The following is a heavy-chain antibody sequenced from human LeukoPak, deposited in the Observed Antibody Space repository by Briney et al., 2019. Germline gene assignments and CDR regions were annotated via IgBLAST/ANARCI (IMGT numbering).Heavy chain of an antibody. CDR1: GGSIRSYY. Sequence: SETLSLTCTVSGGSIRSYYWSWIRQPPGKGLEWIGYIYYSGSTNYNPSLKSRVTISVDTSKNQFSLKLSSVTAADTAVYYCAREFGGGMDVWGQGTTVTVSS. D-gene: IGHD3-10*01. CDR2: IYYSGST. CDR3: AREFGGGMDV. J-gene: IGHJ6*02. V-gene: IGHV4-59*01.